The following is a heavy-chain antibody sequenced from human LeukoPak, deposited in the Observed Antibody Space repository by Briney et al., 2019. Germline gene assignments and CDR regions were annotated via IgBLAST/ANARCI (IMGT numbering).Heavy chain of an antibody. V-gene: IGHV3-53*01. CDR2: IYSGGST. D-gene: IGHD3-10*01. CDR3: ARLWFRELLPTY. J-gene: IGHJ4*02. Sequence: XEXVSVIYSGGSTYYADSVKGRFTISRDNSKHTLYLQMNSLRAEDTAVYYCARLWFRELLPTYWGQGTLVTVSS.